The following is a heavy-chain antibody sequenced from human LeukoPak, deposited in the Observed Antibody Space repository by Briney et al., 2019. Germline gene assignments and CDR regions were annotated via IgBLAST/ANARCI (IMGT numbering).Heavy chain of an antibody. CDR1: GGSISSYY. J-gene: IGHJ6*02. V-gene: IGHV4-59*01. Sequence: SETLSLTCSVSGGSISSYYWSWIRQPPGKGLEYIGYIYYSGSTIYNPSLKSRVTISVDTSKDQFSLNLTSVTAADTAVYYCARLKCISTTCPSRYVMDVWGQGTTVTVSS. CDR2: IYYSGST. CDR3: ARLKCISTTCPSRYVMDV. D-gene: IGHD2-2*01.